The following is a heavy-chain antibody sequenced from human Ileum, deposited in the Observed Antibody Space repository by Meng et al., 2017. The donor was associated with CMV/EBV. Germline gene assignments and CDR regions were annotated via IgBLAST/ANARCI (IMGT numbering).Heavy chain of an antibody. J-gene: IGHJ4*02. CDR2: INPRSGRT. D-gene: IGHD2/OR15-2a*01. Sequence: ASVKVSCKATGYTLTRNYIHWVRQAPGQGLDWMGVINPRSGRTTDAQKFQGRVTLTTDTSTSTVYMELSSLRSGDTAVYYCTRTYCNDTSCTTGFDYWGQGTLVTVSS. CDR1: GYTLTRNY. V-gene: IGHV1-46*01. CDR3: TRTYCNDTSCTTGFDY.